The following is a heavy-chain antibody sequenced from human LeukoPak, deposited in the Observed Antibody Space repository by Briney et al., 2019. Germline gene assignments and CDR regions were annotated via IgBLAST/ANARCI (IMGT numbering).Heavy chain of an antibody. V-gene: IGHV3-23*01. Sequence: GGSLRLSCVASGFTFTNYAMSWLRQPPGKGLEWVSAIRGSGDDTYYADSVKGRFTISRDNSKNTVYLQMNSLRADDTAVYYCAHSSGYYGKWGQGTLVTVSS. J-gene: IGHJ4*02. CDR2: IRGSGDDT. D-gene: IGHD3-22*01. CDR3: AHSSGYYGK. CDR1: GFTFTNYA.